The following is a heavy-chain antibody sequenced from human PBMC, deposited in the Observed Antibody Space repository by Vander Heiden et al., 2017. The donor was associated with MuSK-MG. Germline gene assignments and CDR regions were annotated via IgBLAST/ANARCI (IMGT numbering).Heavy chain of an antibody. V-gene: IGHV4-39*01. CDR3: VRRPVSTGGVDY. J-gene: IGHJ4*02. CDR1: WDSISDSGFY. CDR2: MYYSGST. D-gene: IGHD4-17*01. Sequence: QLHVQESGPGLVKPSDTLSLTCSVSWDSISDSGFYWGWIRQPPGKGLEWVGSMYYSGSTYLNPALKSRVTIFVDTPKNQFSLKLNSVTAADTAVYYCVRRPVSTGGVDYWGQGTLVTVSS.